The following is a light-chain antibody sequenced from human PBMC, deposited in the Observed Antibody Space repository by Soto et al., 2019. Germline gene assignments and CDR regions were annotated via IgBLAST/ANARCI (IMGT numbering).Light chain of an antibody. CDR1: QSVGSS. V-gene: IGKV3-15*01. J-gene: IGKJ5*01. CDR2: GAS. CDR3: QQYNNWHPIT. Sequence: EIVMTQSPATVSVSPGERATLSCRATQSVGSSLAWYQQKPGQAPRLLIYGASTRASGIPARFSGSGSGTEFTLTISSLPSEDFSGYLCQQYNNWHPITFGQGTRLEI.